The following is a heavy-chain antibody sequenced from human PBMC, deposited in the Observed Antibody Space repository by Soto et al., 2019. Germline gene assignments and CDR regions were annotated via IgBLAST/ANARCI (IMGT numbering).Heavy chain of an antibody. CDR3: ARRSTRLSSYRLQGFDP. J-gene: IGHJ5*02. CDR1: GGSISSSSYY. V-gene: IGHV4-39*01. Sequence: QLQLQESGPGLVKPSETLSLTCTVSGGSISSSSYYWGWIRQPPGKGLEWIGSIYYSGSTYYNPSLKSRVTISVDTSKNQFSLKLSSVTAADTAVYYCARRSTRLSSYRLQGFDPWGQGTLVTVSS. D-gene: IGHD6-13*01. CDR2: IYYSGST.